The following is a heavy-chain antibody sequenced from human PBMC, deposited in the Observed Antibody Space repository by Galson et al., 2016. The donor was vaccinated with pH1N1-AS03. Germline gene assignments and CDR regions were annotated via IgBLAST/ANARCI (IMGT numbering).Heavy chain of an antibody. CDR3: VRGDGGNNFDF. CDR1: A. Sequence: AITWVRQAPGQGLEWMGGIIPIFGNSDYAQKFQGRVTISTDKSTTTAYMELSSLRSEDTAVYYCVRGDGGNNFDFWGQGTLVTVSS. CDR2: IIPIFGNS. D-gene: IGHD4-23*01. V-gene: IGHV1-69*05. J-gene: IGHJ4*02.